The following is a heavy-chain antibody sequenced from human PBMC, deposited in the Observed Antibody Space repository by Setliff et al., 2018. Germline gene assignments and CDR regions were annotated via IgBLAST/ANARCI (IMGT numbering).Heavy chain of an antibody. CDR1: GYTFTGYY. CDR2: INPNSGVT. Sequence: ASVKVSCTASGYTFTGYYLHWVRQAPGQGLEWMGWINPNSGVTNYAQKFQGRVTMTRDTSISTAYMELSSLRSDDTAVYYCARVATLIRGVTVNWFDPWGQGTLVTVSS. V-gene: IGHV1-2*02. D-gene: IGHD3-10*01. CDR3: ARVATLIRGVTVNWFDP. J-gene: IGHJ5*02.